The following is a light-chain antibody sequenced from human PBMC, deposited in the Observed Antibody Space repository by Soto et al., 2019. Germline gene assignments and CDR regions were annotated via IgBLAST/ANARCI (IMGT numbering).Light chain of an antibody. CDR1: QNISSN. Sequence: EIVMTQSPATLSVSPGERATLSCRASQNISSNLAWYQQKPGQAPRVLIDGASTRATGIPDRFSGSGSGTDFTLTISRLEPEDFAVYYCQQYGSSPTFGQGTKLEIK. V-gene: IGKV3-20*01. J-gene: IGKJ2*01. CDR3: QQYGSSPT. CDR2: GAS.